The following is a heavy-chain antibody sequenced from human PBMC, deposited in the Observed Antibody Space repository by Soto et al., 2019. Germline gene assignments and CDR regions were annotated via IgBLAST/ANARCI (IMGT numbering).Heavy chain of an antibody. CDR1: GGTFSTYA. CDR3: AADVGASARTFDY. V-gene: IGHV1-69*01. D-gene: IGHD1-26*01. Sequence: QVQLVQSGAEVKKPGSSVNVSCKASGGTFSTYAISWVRQAPGQGLEWMGGIIPLFGTANYAQKFQGRVTITADESTSTAYMELSSLSSEDTAVYYCAADVGASARTFDYWGQGSLVTVSS. CDR2: IIPLFGTA. J-gene: IGHJ4*02.